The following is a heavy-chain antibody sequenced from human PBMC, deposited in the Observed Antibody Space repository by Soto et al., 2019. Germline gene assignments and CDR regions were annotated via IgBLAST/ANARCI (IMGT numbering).Heavy chain of an antibody. Sequence: EVQLVESGGGLVQPGGSLRLSCVASGFNFNDHYMDWVRQAPGKGLEWVGRARNKVNSYTIAYAASVQGRFTISRDDSKNALYLQMNSLKTEDTAVYFSARLMGTSFDLWGQGTLVTVSS. CDR3: ARLMGTSFDL. CDR1: GFNFNDHY. J-gene: IGHJ4*02. CDR2: ARNKVNSYTI. V-gene: IGHV3-72*01. D-gene: IGHD2-8*01.